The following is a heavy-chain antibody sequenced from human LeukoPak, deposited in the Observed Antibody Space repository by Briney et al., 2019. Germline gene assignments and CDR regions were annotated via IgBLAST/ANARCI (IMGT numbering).Heavy chain of an antibody. CDR3: ASALNQGGLRDAFNI. CDR1: GYRFTSYW. V-gene: IGHV5-51*01. D-gene: IGHD1-14*01. CDR2: IYPSDSDT. Sequence: RGESLKISCKGSGYRFTSYWIGWVRQMPGKGLEWMGIIYPSDSDTRYSPSFQGQVTISADKSISTAYLQWSSLKASDTAMYYCASALNQGGLRDAFNIWGQGTMVTVSS. J-gene: IGHJ3*02.